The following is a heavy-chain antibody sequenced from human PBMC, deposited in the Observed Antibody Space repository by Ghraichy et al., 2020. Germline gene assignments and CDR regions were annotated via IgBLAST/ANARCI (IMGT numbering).Heavy chain of an antibody. V-gene: IGHV4-30-4*01. Sequence: SETLSLTCTVSGVSISSGDYYWSWIRQPPGKGLEWVGYIYYSGITYYDPSLKSRLTISVDTSKNQFSLKLSSVTAADTAVYYCARVRCSSCSCHKEFDYSGEGTLVTVSS. D-gene: IGHD2-2*02. CDR3: ARVRCSSCSCHKEFDY. CDR1: GVSISSGDYY. J-gene: IGHJ4*02. CDR2: IYYSGIT.